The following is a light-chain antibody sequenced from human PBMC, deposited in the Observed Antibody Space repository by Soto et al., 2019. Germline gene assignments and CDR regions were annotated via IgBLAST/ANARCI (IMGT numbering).Light chain of an antibody. Sequence: QSALTQPHSASGSPGQSGTISCTGTSSDVGGYNFVSWYQQHPGKAPKLMIYEVSERPSGVPDRFSGSKSGNTASLTVSGLQAEDEADYYCSSYAGSNIVVFGGGTKLTVL. CDR1: SSDVGGYNF. J-gene: IGLJ2*01. V-gene: IGLV2-8*01. CDR2: EVS. CDR3: SSYAGSNIVV.